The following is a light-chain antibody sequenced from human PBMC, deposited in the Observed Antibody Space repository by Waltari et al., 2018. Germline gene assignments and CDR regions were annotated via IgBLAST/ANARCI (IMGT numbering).Light chain of an antibody. CDR1: NIGIKS. CDR3: QVWDRSSDHTWV. V-gene: IGLV3-21*02. Sequence: SYVLTQPPSVSVAPGQTATITCGGNNIGIKSVPWYQQKPGQAPVLVVFNDDDRPSGIPERFSGSNSGNTATLTISRVEGGDEADYYCQVWDRSSDHTWVFGSGTKVTVL. J-gene: IGLJ1*01. CDR2: NDD.